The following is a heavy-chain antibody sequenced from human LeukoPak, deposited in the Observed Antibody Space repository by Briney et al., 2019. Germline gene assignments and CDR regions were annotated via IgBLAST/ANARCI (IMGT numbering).Heavy chain of an antibody. Sequence: SVKVSCKASGGTFSIYAISWVRQAPGQGLEWMGGIIPIFGTANYAQKFQGRVTITADESTSTAYMELSSLRSEDTAVYYCARSPDNWFDPWGQGTLVTVSS. V-gene: IGHV1-69*01. CDR1: GGTFSIYA. J-gene: IGHJ5*02. CDR3: ARSPDNWFDP. CDR2: IIPIFGTA.